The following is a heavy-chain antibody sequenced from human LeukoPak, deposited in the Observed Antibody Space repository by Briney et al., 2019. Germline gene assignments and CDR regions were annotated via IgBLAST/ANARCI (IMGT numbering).Heavy chain of an antibody. CDR2: ISGSADNT. CDR3: AKGNWGDC. Sequence: GGSLRLSCAASGFTFSSHAMNGVRHAPGKGLEWVPGISGSADNTYYADSVRGRFTNFRDNSKNTVYLQMNSLRAEDAAVYYCAKGNWGDCWGQGTLVIVSS. V-gene: IGHV3-23*01. CDR1: GFTFSSHA. J-gene: IGHJ4*02. D-gene: IGHD7-27*01.